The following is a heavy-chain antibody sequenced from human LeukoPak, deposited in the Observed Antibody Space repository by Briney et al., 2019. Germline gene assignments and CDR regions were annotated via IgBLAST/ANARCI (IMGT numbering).Heavy chain of an antibody. Sequence: PGGSLRLSCAASEFTFNNYWMHWVRQAPGKGLVWVSRINSDGSHTDYADSVKGRFTISRDNSKNTLYLQMNSLRAEDTAVYYCASRATVTTDRFWFDPWGQGTLVTVSS. J-gene: IGHJ5*02. V-gene: IGHV3-74*01. CDR1: EFTFNNYW. D-gene: IGHD4-11*01. CDR2: INSDGSHT. CDR3: ASRATVTTDRFWFDP.